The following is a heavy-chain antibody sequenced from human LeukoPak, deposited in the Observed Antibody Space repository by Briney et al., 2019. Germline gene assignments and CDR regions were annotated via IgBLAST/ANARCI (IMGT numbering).Heavy chain of an antibody. Sequence: GGSLRLSCAAFGFTVSSNYMSWVRQAPGKGLEWVSVIYSGGSTYYADSVKGRFTISRDNSKNTLYLQMNSLRAEDTAVYYCARDRSWPSYFDYWGQGTLVTVSS. CDR2: IYSGGST. CDR3: ARDRSWPSYFDY. D-gene: IGHD6-13*01. J-gene: IGHJ4*02. V-gene: IGHV3-53*01. CDR1: GFTVSSNY.